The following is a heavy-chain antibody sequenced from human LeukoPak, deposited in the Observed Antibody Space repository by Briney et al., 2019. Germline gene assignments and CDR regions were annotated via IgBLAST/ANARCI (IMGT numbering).Heavy chain of an antibody. J-gene: IGHJ4*02. D-gene: IGHD3-3*01. Sequence: ASVKVSCKASGYAFTGYYMHWVRQAPGQGLEWMGWINPNSGGTNYAQKFQGRVTMTRDTSISKAYMELSRLRSDDTAVYYCARAPVTIFGLVIIPYDYWGQGTLVTVSS. CDR2: INPNSGGT. V-gene: IGHV1-2*02. CDR3: ARAPVTIFGLVIIPYDY. CDR1: GYAFTGYY.